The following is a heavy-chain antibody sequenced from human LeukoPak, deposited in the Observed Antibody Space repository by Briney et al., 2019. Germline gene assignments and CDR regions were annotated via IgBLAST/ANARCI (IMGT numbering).Heavy chain of an antibody. Sequence: GGSLRLSCAASGFTFSSNAMHWVRQAPGKGLEWVAVISYEGSNKYYADSVKGRFTISRDNSKNTLYLQMNSLRAEDTAVYYCARDKDSSGYYYPFDYWGQGTLVTVSS. D-gene: IGHD3-22*01. J-gene: IGHJ4*02. CDR1: GFTFSSNA. CDR3: ARDKDSSGYYYPFDY. V-gene: IGHV3-30-3*01. CDR2: ISYEGSNK.